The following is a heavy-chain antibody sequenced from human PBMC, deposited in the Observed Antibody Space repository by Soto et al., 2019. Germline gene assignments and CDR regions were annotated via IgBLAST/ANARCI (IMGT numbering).Heavy chain of an antibody. D-gene: IGHD3-10*01. CDR2: FSAYNGNT. Sequence: QVQLVQSGAEVKKPGASVKVSCKASGYTFTSYGISWVRQAPGQGLEWMGWFSAYNGNTNYAQKLQGRVTMTTDTSTSTAYMELRSLRSDDTAVYYCAGYYYGSGSYTHGMDVWGQGTTVTVSS. CDR3: AGYYYGSGSYTHGMDV. J-gene: IGHJ6*02. CDR1: GYTFTSYG. V-gene: IGHV1-18*01.